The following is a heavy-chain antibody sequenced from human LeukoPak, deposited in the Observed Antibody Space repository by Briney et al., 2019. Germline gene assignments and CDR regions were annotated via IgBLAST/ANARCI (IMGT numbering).Heavy chain of an antibody. CDR2: IYSGGST. J-gene: IGHJ4*02. Sequence: GGSLRLSCAASGFTVGSNYMSWVRQAPGKGLEWVAVIYSGGSTYYADSVQGRFTLSRNNSKNTLYLLMNSLRAEDTAVYYCAREYSGSYYFDYWGQGTLVTVSS. D-gene: IGHD1-26*01. CDR1: GFTVGSNY. CDR3: AREYSGSYYFDY. V-gene: IGHV3-53*01.